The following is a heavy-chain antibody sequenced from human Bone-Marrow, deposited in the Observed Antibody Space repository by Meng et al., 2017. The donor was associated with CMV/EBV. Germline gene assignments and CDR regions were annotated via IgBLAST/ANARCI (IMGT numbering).Heavy chain of an antibody. CDR2: IKQDGSEK. D-gene: IGHD2-2*01. Sequence: GESLKISCAASGFTFSSYWMSWVRQAPGKGLEWVANIKQDGSEKYYVDSVKGRFTISRDNAKNSLYLQMNSLRAEDTAVYYCARVSGYCSSTSCYPCFDYWGQGTLVTGSS. CDR3: ARVSGYCSSTSCYPCFDY. J-gene: IGHJ4*02. V-gene: IGHV3-7*01. CDR1: GFTFSSYW.